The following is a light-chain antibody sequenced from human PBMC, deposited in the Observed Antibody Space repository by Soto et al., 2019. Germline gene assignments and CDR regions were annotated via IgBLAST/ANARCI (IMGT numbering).Light chain of an antibody. CDR3: SSYTTSTLV. J-gene: IGLJ1*01. Sequence: QSVLTQPASVSGSPGQSITISCTGTSSDVGGYNYVSWYQQHPGKAPKLMIYAVSNRPSGVSYRFSGSKSGNTASLTISGLQAEDEADYYCSSYTTSTLVFGTGTKFTAL. CDR2: AVS. CDR1: SSDVGGYNY. V-gene: IGLV2-14*01.